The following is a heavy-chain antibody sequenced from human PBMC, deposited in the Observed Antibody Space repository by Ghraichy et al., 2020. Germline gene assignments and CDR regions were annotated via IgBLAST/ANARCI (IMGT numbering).Heavy chain of an antibody. CDR1: GFTFTSYA. CDR2: ISGSGYST. V-gene: IGHV3-23*01. D-gene: IGHD2-21*02. Sequence: GGSLRLSCAASGFTFTSYAMSWVRQAPGKGLEWVSSISGSGYSTYYADSVKGRFTISRDNSKNTLYLQMNSLRAEDTAVYYCAKGGHGTVVTTRLDYWGQGTLVTVSS. CDR3: AKGGHGTVVTTRLDY. J-gene: IGHJ4*02.